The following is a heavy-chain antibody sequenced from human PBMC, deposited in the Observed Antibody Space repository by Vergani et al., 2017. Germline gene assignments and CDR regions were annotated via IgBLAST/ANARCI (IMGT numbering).Heavy chain of an antibody. CDR2: IRSKTYGATT. CDR3: AVEIYDYGGSRDFDY. CDR1: GFTFSNSA. V-gene: IGHV3-49*04. D-gene: IGHD4-23*01. Sequence: EVQLLESGGDLVQPGGSLRLSCAASGFTFSNSAVSWVRQAPGKGLEWIGFIRSKTYGATTEYAASVRGRFTISRDDSKGIAYLQMSSLKKEDTAVYRCAVEIYDYGGSRDFDYWGQGTLVVVSS. J-gene: IGHJ4*02.